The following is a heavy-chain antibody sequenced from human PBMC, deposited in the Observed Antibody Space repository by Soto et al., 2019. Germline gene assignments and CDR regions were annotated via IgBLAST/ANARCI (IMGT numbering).Heavy chain of an antibody. Sequence: SLTCAVSGGSISSSNWWRWVRQPPGKGLEWIGEIYHSGSTNYNPSLKSRVTISVDKSKNQFSLKLSSVTAADTAVYYCASSPGGYGSGSYQSGNWFDPWGQGTLVTVSS. CDR1: GGSISSSNW. D-gene: IGHD3-10*01. CDR3: ASSPGGYGSGSYQSGNWFDP. J-gene: IGHJ5*02. CDR2: IYHSGST. V-gene: IGHV4-4*02.